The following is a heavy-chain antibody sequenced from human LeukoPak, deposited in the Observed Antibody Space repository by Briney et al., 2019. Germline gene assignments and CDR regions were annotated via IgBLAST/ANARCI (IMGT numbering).Heavy chain of an antibody. J-gene: IGHJ5*02. CDR1: GGSISSYY. V-gene: IGHV4-59*08. D-gene: IGHD3-10*01. CDR3: ARICYGSGGPLFDP. CDR2: IYSSGST. Sequence: SETLSLTCTVSGGSISSYYWSWLRQPPGKGLEWIGYIYSSGSTNYNPSLKRRVTISVDTTKNQFSLKLSAVTAADTAVYYCARICYGSGGPLFDPWGQGTLVTVSS.